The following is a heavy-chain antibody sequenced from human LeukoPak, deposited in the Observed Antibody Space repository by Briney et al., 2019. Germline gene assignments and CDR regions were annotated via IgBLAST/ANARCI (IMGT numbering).Heavy chain of an antibody. CDR3: AREGRAAVDY. V-gene: IGHV4-61*02. Sequence: LEWIGRIYPSGSTNYNPSLKSRVTISVDTSKNQFSLKLSSVTAADTAVYYCAREGRAAVDYWGQGTLVTVSS. CDR2: IYPSGST. J-gene: IGHJ4*02. D-gene: IGHD6-25*01.